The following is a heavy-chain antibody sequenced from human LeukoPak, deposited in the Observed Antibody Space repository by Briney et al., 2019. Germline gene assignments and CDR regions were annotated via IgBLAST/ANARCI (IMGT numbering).Heavy chain of an antibody. D-gene: IGHD3-3*01. Sequence: RPGGSLRLSCAASRFTFSDYYMSWLRQAPGKGLEWVSYISSSGSTIYYADSVKGRFTISRANAKNSLYLQMNSLRAEDTAVYYCARDFWSGSPDWGQGTLVTVSS. J-gene: IGHJ4*02. V-gene: IGHV3-11*04. CDR3: ARDFWSGSPD. CDR2: ISSSGSTI. CDR1: RFTFSDYY.